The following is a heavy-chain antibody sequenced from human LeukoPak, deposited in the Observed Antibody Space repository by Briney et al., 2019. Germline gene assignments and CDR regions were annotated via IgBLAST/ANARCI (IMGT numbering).Heavy chain of an antibody. CDR2: ISSTGNPR. V-gene: IGHV3-48*04. J-gene: IGHJ4*02. Sequence: GGSLRLSCTASGLTFSDYSMNWVRQAPGKGLEWISYISSTGNPRHYADSVKGRFTISRDNAKNSLYLQMNSLRAEDTAVYYCARDLRDSGSYRQHFDYWGQGTLVTVSS. CDR1: GLTFSDYS. CDR3: ARDLRDSGSYRQHFDY. D-gene: IGHD1-26*01.